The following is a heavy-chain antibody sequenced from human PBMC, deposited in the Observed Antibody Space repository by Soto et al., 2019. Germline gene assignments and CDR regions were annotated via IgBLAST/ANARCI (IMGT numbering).Heavy chain of an antibody. CDR3: AKESMSVAVSASRVYGMDV. J-gene: IGHJ6*02. Sequence: GGSLRLSCAVSGFTFSNYAMTWVRQAPGKGLEWVSTTRSNGEYTYYADSVKGRFTVSRDNSQNALFLEMSSLRAEDTAVYYCAKESMSVAVSASRVYGMDVWGQGTTVTVSS. V-gene: IGHV3-23*01. D-gene: IGHD6-6*01. CDR2: TRSNGEYT. CDR1: GFTFSNYA.